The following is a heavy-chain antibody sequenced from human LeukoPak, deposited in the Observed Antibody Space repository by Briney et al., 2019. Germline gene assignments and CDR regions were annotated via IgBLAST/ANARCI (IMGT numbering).Heavy chain of an antibody. CDR1: GDSVSSNSAA. J-gene: IGHJ4*02. Sequence: SQTLSLTCAISGDSVSSNSAAWNWIRQSPSRGLEWLGRTYYRSKWYNDYAVSVKSRITINPDTSKNQFSLQLNSVTPEDTAVYYCARARYDYVWGSYRPRGYFDYWGQGTLVTVSP. V-gene: IGHV6-1*01. D-gene: IGHD3-16*02. CDR3: ARARYDYVWGSYRPRGYFDY. CDR2: TYYRSKWYN.